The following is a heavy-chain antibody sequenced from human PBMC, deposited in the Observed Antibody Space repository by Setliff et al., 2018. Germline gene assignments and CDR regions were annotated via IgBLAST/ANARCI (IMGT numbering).Heavy chain of an antibody. CDR3: ARHRPNLPCDA. Sequence: SETLSLTCAVPNYSIVSDYYWGWIRQTPGKGLEWVGSTFHTGGTYYKPSLKSRVVMSVDTSNNHFSLKLSSVTAADTAVYYCARHRPNLPCDAWGQGALVTVSS. D-gene: IGHD7-27*01. CDR1: NYSIVSDYY. CDR2: TFHTGGT. V-gene: IGHV4-38-2*01. J-gene: IGHJ5*02.